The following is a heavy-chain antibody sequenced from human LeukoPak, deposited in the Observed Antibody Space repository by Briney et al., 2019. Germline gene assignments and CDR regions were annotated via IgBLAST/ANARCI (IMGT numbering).Heavy chain of an antibody. CDR3: ARGYYGLNWFDP. CDR2: ISSGSTNI. D-gene: IGHD3-10*01. Sequence: GGSLRLSCAASGFIFSSYTVNWVRQAPGKGLEWVSSISSGSTNIDYADSLKGRFTISRDDAKNSLYLQMNSLRAEDTAVYYCARGYYGLNWFDPWGQGTLVTVSS. V-gene: IGHV3-21*01. CDR1: GFIFSSYT. J-gene: IGHJ5*02.